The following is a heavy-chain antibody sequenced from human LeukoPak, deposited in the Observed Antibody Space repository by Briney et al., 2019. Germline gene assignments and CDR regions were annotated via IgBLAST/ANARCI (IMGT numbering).Heavy chain of an antibody. Sequence: GASVKVSCKASGYTFTGYYMHWVRQAPGQGLEWMGWINPNSGGTNYAQKFQGRVTMTTDTSTSTAYMELRSLRSDGTAVYYCARGLGYCGGDCYILDYWGQGTLVTVSS. V-gene: IGHV1-2*02. CDR2: INPNSGGT. D-gene: IGHD2-21*02. CDR1: GYTFTGYY. CDR3: ARGLGYCGGDCYILDY. J-gene: IGHJ4*02.